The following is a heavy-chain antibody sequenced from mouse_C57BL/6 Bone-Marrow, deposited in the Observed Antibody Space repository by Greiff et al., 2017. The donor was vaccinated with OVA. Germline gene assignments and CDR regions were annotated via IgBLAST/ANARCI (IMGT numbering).Heavy chain of an antibody. CDR1: GFTFSDYY. CDR2: ISNGGGST. V-gene: IGHV5-12*01. Sequence: DVKLVESGGGLVQPGGSLKLSCAASGFTFSDYYMYWVRQTPEKRLEWVAYISNGGGSTYYPDTVQGRFTISRDNAKNTLYLQMVRLKSEDTAMYYCARRGYYGSSLFAYWGQGTLVTVSA. D-gene: IGHD1-1*01. J-gene: IGHJ3*01. CDR3: ARRGYYGSSLFAY.